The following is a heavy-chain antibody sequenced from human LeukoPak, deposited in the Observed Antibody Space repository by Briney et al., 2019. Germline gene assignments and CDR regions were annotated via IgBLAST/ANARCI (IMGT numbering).Heavy chain of an antibody. CDR3: ARGLYSSGWYNWFDP. CDR2: IYYSGST. Sequence: SGTLSLTCTVSGGSISSYYWSWIRQPPGKGLEWIGYIYYSGSTNYNPSLKSRVTVSVDTSKNQFSLKLSSVTAADTAVYYCARGLYSSGWYNWFDPWGQGTLVTVSS. CDR1: GGSISSYY. D-gene: IGHD6-19*01. V-gene: IGHV4-59*08. J-gene: IGHJ5*02.